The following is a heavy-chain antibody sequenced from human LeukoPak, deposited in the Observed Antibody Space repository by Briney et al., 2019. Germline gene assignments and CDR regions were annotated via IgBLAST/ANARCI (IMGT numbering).Heavy chain of an antibody. CDR2: IKQDGSEK. V-gene: IGHV3-7*03. Sequence: GGSLRLSCAASGFTFSRYWMSWVRQVPRKGLEWVANIKQDGSEKYYVDSVKGRFTISRDNAKNSLYLQMNSLRAEDTALYYCAKDRGYGDYVAYFDYWGQGTLVTVSS. CDR1: GFTFSRYW. D-gene: IGHD4-17*01. J-gene: IGHJ4*02. CDR3: AKDRGYGDYVAYFDY.